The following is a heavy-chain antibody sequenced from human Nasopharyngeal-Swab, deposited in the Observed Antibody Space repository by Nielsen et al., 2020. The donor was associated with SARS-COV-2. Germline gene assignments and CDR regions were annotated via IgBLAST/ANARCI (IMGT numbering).Heavy chain of an antibody. CDR3: ARHLFPHGDYYGMDV. Sequence: GESLKISCKGSGYSFTAYWIGWVRQMPGKGLEWMGIIYPGDSDTRYSPSFQGQVTISADKSISTAYLQWSSLKASDTAIYYCARHLFPHGDYYGMDVWGQGTTVTVSS. D-gene: IGHD2-8*01. CDR2: IYPGDSDT. J-gene: IGHJ6*02. CDR1: GYSFTAYW. V-gene: IGHV5-51*01.